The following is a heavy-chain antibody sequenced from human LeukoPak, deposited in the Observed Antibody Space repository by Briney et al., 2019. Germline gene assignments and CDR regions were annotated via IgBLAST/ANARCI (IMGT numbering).Heavy chain of an antibody. Sequence: GGSLRLSCAASGFTFRNYWMTWVRQAPGKGLEWVANIKKDGSEEYYVDSVKGRFTISRDNAENSLSLQMNSLRAEDTAVYYCASGGPSYYYDSSGHNWFDPWGQGTLVTVSS. D-gene: IGHD3-22*01. CDR1: GFTFRNYW. V-gene: IGHV3-7*01. CDR2: IKKDGSEE. J-gene: IGHJ5*02. CDR3: ASGGPSYYYDSSGHNWFDP.